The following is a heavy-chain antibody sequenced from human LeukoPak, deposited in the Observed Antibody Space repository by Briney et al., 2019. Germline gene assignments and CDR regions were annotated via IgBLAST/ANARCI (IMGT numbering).Heavy chain of an antibody. J-gene: IGHJ4*02. D-gene: IGHD6-13*01. Sequence: PGGSLRLSCAASGFTVSSNYMSWVRQAPGKGLEWVSVIYSGGSTYYADSVKGRFTISRDNSKNTLYLQMNSLRAEDTAVYYCAKETQQLPTEVFDYWGQGTLVTVSS. CDR2: IYSGGST. V-gene: IGHV3-53*01. CDR3: AKETQQLPTEVFDY. CDR1: GFTVSSNY.